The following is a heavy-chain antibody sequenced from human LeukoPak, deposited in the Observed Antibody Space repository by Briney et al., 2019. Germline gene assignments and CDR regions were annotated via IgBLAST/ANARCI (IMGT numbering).Heavy chain of an antibody. Sequence: GGSLRLSCAASGFTFSSYAMSWVRQAPGKGLEWVSAISGSGGSTYYADSVKGRFTISRDNSKNTLYLQMNSLRAEDTAVYYCASHYYDSSGYYGSLDYWGQGTLVTVSS. V-gene: IGHV3-23*01. J-gene: IGHJ4*02. CDR2: ISGSGGST. D-gene: IGHD3-22*01. CDR1: GFTFSSYA. CDR3: ASHYYDSSGYYGSLDY.